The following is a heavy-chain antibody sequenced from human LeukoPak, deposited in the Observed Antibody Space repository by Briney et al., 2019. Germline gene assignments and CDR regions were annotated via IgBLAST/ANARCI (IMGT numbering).Heavy chain of an antibody. CDR2: ISSSSSTI. CDR1: GFTFSSYS. D-gene: IGHD3-22*01. V-gene: IGHV3-48*04. CDR3: ARGYDSSGYRNDAFDI. Sequence: GGSLRLSCAASGFTFSSYSMNWVRQAPGKGLEWVSYISSSSSTIYYADSVKGRFTISRDNAKNSLYLQMNSLRAEDTAVYYCARGYDSSGYRNDAFDIWGQGTMVTVSS. J-gene: IGHJ3*02.